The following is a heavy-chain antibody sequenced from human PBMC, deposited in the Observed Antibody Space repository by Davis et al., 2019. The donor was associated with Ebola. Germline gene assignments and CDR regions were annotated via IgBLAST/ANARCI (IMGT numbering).Heavy chain of an antibody. D-gene: IGHD2-15*01. V-gene: IGHV3-7*01. CDR3: ARVGGYCSGGSCPLIHSGFDY. Sequence: PGGSLRLSCAASGFTFSSYWMSWVRQAPGKGLEWVANIKQDGSETYYVDSVKGRLTISRDNATNSLYLQMNSMRAEDTAVYYCARVGGYCSGGSCPLIHSGFDYWGQGTLVTVSS. CDR2: IKQDGSET. CDR1: GFTFSSYW. J-gene: IGHJ4*02.